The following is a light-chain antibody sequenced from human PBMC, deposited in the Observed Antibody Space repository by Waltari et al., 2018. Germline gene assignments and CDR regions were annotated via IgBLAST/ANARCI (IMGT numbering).Light chain of an antibody. CDR1: HSLLHRDGKTY. Sequence: DIVMTQTLLSLSVSPGQPASISCKSSHSLLHRDGKTYLYWYLKRPGQSPQLQISEVSSRFAGVPDMFSGSGSGTDFTLKISRVEAEDVGLYYCMQGVLLPLTFGGGTKVEIQ. V-gene: IGKV2-29*03. CDR2: EVS. J-gene: IGKJ4*01. CDR3: MQGVLLPLT.